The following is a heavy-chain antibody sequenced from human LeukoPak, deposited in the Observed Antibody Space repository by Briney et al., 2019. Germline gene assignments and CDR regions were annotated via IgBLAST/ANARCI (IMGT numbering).Heavy chain of an antibody. CDR1: GYTFTSYY. V-gene: IGHV1-46*01. CDR2: INPTGGST. CDR3: ARVYNDSSGYRPLRA. Sequence: ASVTVSCKASGYTFTSYYMHWVRQAPGQGLEWMGLINPTGGSTGYAQKFQGRVTMTRNTSISTAYMELSSLRSEDTAVYYCARVYNDSSGYRPLRAWGQGTLVTVSS. J-gene: IGHJ5*02. D-gene: IGHD3-22*01.